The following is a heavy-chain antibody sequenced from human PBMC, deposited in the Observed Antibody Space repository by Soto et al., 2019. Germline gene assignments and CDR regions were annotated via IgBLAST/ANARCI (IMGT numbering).Heavy chain of an antibody. V-gene: IGHV4-39*01. J-gene: IGHJ3*02. Sequence: QLQLQESGPGLVKPSETLSLTCTVSGGSISSSSYYWGWIRQPPGKGLEWIGSIYYSGSTYYNPSLKSRATISVDTSKNQFSLKLSSVTAADTAVYYCAKGGSGSYSYAFDIWGQGTMVTVSS. D-gene: IGHD3-10*01. CDR1: GGSISSSSYY. CDR2: IYYSGST. CDR3: AKGGSGSYSYAFDI.